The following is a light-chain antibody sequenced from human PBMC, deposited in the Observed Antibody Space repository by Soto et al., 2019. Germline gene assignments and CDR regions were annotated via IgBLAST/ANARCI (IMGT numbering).Light chain of an antibody. CDR3: QHHSNWLRT. CDR1: QTVGGH. V-gene: IGKV3-11*01. Sequence: EVVLTQSPATLSLSPGERATLSCRASQTVGGHFAWYQQKPGQAPRLLISETSNRATGIPGRFSGSGSGTDVTLTISSLEPEDLAVYYCQHHSNWLRTFGGGTKVEIE. J-gene: IGKJ4*01. CDR2: ETS.